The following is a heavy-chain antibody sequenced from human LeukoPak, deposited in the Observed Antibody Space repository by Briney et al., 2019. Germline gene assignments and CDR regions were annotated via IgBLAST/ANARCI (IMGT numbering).Heavy chain of an antibody. CDR3: AKVRSGNNYYFDY. D-gene: IGHD1/OR15-1a*01. CDR2: MSASGSHT. J-gene: IGHJ4*02. Sequence: GGSLRLSCAASGFPFSSYGMHWVRQAPGKGLEWVSGMSASGSHTHSADFVKGRFTISRDNFKNTLYLQMNGLRVEDTAVYYCAKVRSGNNYYFDYWGQGTLVTVSS. V-gene: IGHV3-23*01. CDR1: GFPFSSYG.